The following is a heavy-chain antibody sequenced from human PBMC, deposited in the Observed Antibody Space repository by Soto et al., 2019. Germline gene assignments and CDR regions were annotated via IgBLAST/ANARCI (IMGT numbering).Heavy chain of an antibody. CDR2: ISAHNGNT. CDR3: ARGRYGDY. V-gene: IGHV1-18*01. D-gene: IGHD1-1*01. J-gene: IGHJ4*02. CDR1: GYTFTSYG. Sequence: QVHLVQSGAEVKKPGASVKVSCKASGYTFTSYGITWVRQAPGQGLEWMGWISAHNGNTDYAQKLQGRVIVTRDTSTSTAYMELMSLSSDDTAVYYCARGRYGDYWGQGALVTVSS.